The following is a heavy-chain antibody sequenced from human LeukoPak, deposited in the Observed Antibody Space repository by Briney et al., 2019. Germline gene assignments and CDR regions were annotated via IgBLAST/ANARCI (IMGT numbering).Heavy chain of an antibody. V-gene: IGHV1-8*01. CDR1: GYTFTSYD. CDR3: ARRLADRAGAGKPPAGLDY. D-gene: IGHD6-13*01. Sequence: ASVKVSCKASGYTFTSYDISWVRQATGQGLEWMGWMNPNSGNTGYAQKFQGRVTMTRDTSISTAYMELSSLRSEDTAVYYCARRLADRAGAGKPPAGLDYWGQGTQVTVSS. CDR2: MNPNSGNT. J-gene: IGHJ4*02.